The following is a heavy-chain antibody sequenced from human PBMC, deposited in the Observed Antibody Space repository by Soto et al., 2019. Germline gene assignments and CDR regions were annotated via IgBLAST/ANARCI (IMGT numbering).Heavy chain of an antibody. Sequence: SETLSLTCAVSGGAIISSKWWSWVRQPPGKGLEWIGEIYQSGSTNYNPSLESRVRMSVDKSRNQFSLKLSSVTAADTAVYYCARHPAYYDSSGGTGYYWGQGTLVTVSS. CDR3: ARHPAYYDSSGGTGYY. J-gene: IGHJ4*02. V-gene: IGHV4-4*02. CDR2: IYQSGST. CDR1: GGAIISSKW. D-gene: IGHD3-22*01.